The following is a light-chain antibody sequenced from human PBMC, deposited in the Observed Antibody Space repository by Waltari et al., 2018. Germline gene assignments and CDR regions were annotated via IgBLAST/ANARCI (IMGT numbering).Light chain of an antibody. CDR1: QSIGSS. V-gene: IGKV1-5*03. Sequence: DIQMTQSPSTLSASVGDRVTITCRASQSIGSSLAWYQQKPGNAPKVVIYEASSLESGVPSRFSGSGSGTEFTLTISSLQPDDFATYYCQQFNSYLLTFGGGTKVEIK. J-gene: IGKJ4*01. CDR3: QQFNSYLLT. CDR2: EAS.